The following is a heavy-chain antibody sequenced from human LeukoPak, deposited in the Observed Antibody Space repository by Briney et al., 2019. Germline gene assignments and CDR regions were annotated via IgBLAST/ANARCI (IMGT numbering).Heavy chain of an antibody. V-gene: IGHV3-23*01. J-gene: IGHJ4*02. D-gene: IGHD6-19*01. Sequence: GGSLRLSCAASGFTFSSYAMSWVRQAPGKGLEWVSAISGSGGSTYYADSVKGRFTISRDNSKNTLYLQMNSLRAEDTAVYYCASGFSSGWYSPFDYWGQGTLVTVSS. CDR2: ISGSGGST. CDR3: ASGFSSGWYSPFDY. CDR1: GFTFSSYA.